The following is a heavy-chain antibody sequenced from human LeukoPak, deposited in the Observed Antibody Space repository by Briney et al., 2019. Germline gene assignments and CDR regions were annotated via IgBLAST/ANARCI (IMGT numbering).Heavy chain of an antibody. J-gene: IGHJ4*02. CDR1: GFTFSSYA. CDR2: ISYDGSNK. V-gene: IGHV3-30*04. Sequence: GGSLRLSCAASGFTFSSYAMHWVRQAPGKGLEWVAVISYDGSNKYYADSVKGRFTISRDNSKNTLYLQMNSLRAEDTAVYYCAREDIVVVTAIQSLFDYWGQGTLVTVSS. CDR3: AREDIVVVTAIQSLFDY. D-gene: IGHD2-21*02.